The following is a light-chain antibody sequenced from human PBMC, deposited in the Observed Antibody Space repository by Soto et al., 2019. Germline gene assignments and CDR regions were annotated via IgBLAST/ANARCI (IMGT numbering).Light chain of an antibody. Sequence: QSVLTQPPSASGSPGQSVTISCTGTSSDVGGYNYVSWYQQHPGKAPKLMIYEVTKQPSGVPDRFSASKSGNTASLTVSGLQAEDEADYYCSSYAGSNNLVFGTGTKLTVL. V-gene: IGLV2-8*01. CDR2: EVT. J-gene: IGLJ1*01. CDR3: SSYAGSNNLV. CDR1: SSDVGGYNY.